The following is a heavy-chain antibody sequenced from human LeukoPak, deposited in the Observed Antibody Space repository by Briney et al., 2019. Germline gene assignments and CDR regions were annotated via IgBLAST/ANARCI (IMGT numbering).Heavy chain of an antibody. CDR1: GFIFSSYT. CDR2: VGLSDFTT. CDR3: VRDHIWAFDF. Sequence: PGGSLRLSCAASGFIFSSYTMNWVRQAPGKGLEWVAYVGLSDFTTDYADSVKGRFTISRDNARNSLFLQLSSLSVEDTAIYYCVRDHIWAFDFWGQGTVVTVSS. D-gene: IGHD3-3*02. J-gene: IGHJ3*01. V-gene: IGHV3-48*01.